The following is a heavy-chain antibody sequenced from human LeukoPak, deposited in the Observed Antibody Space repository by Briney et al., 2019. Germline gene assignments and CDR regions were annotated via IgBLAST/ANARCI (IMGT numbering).Heavy chain of an antibody. CDR2: MSPNSGNT. CDR3: ARALSGCILCFDY. V-gene: IGHV1-8*01. Sequence: ASVKVSCKASGYTFTSHDINWVRQTTGQGLEWMGWMSPNSGNTGYAQKFQGRVTMTRDNSMSTAYMELSSLSSEDTAAYYCARALSGCILCFDYWGQGTLVTVSS. J-gene: IGHJ4*02. CDR1: GYTFTSHD. D-gene: IGHD6-19*01.